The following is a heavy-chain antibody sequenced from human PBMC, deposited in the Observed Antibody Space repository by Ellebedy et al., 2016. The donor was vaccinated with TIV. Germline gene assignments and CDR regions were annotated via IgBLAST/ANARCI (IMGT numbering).Heavy chain of an antibody. Sequence: GESLKISCAASGFTFSSYAMSWVRQAPGKGLEWVSAISGSGGSTYYADSVKGRFTISRDNSKNTLYLQMNGLRAEDTAIYYCAKGRGGGSDSSAPRYYFDYWGLGTLVTVSS. D-gene: IGHD3-22*01. CDR1: GFTFSSYA. V-gene: IGHV3-23*01. J-gene: IGHJ4*02. CDR2: ISGSGGST. CDR3: AKGRGGGSDSSAPRYYFDY.